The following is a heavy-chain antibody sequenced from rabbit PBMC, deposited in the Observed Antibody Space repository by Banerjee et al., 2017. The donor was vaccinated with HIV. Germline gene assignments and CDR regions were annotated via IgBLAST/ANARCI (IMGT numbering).Heavy chain of an antibody. D-gene: IGHD1-1*01. Sequence: QEQLEESGGGLVKPEGSLTLTCTASGFSFSSGYDMCWVRQAPGKGLEWIACIYAGSSSNTYSATWAKGRFTISKTSSTTVTLQMTSLTAADTATYFCARDTSTSFSTYGMDLWGPGTLVTVS. CDR3: ARDTSTSFSTYGMDL. CDR1: GFSFSSGYD. V-gene: IGHV1S45*01. CDR2: IYAGSSSNT. J-gene: IGHJ6*01.